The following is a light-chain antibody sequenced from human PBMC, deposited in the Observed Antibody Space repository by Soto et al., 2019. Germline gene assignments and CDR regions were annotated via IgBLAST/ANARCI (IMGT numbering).Light chain of an antibody. Sequence: IVITQSTATLSVYPGERATIYCRASQSVGSNLAWYHQKPGQAPSLLIYGASTRAAGIPARVSGSGSGTEFTLPISRLEPEDSEVYFCQQYTSPTTTFGQGTRLEIK. CDR2: GAS. CDR3: QQYTSPTTT. V-gene: IGKV3-15*01. J-gene: IGKJ5*01. CDR1: QSVGSN.